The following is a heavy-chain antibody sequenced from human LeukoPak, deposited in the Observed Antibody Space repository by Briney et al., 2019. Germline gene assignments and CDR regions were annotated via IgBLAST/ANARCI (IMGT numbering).Heavy chain of an antibody. CDR2: IKSKADGGTT. J-gene: IGHJ3*02. V-gene: IGHV3-15*01. D-gene: IGHD3-22*01. CDR1: GFTFSNAW. Sequence: GGSLRLSCAASGFTFSNAWMSWVRQAPGKGLEWVGRIKSKADGGTTDYAAPVKGRFTILRDDSKNTLYLQMNSLKTEDTAVYYCTTDVVVISPGDAFDIWGQGTMVTVSS. CDR3: TTDVVVISPGDAFDI.